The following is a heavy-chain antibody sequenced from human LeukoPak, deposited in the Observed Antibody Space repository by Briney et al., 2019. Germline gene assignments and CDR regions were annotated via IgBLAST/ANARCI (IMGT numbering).Heavy chain of an antibody. CDR1: GFTFSSYG. CDR3: ARDAGGSGSYPNWFDP. D-gene: IGHD3-10*01. Sequence: PGGSLRLSCAASGFTFSSYGMHWVRQAPGKGLEWVAVIWYDGSNKYYADSVKGRFTTSRDNSKNTLYLQMNSLRAEDTAVYYCARDAGGSGSYPNWFDPWGQGTLVTVSS. V-gene: IGHV3-33*01. J-gene: IGHJ5*02. CDR2: IWYDGSNK.